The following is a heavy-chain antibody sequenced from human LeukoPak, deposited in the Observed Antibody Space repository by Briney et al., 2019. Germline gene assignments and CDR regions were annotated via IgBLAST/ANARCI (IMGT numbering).Heavy chain of an antibody. CDR3: ARGLSGSWKGYYYYYMDV. J-gene: IGHJ6*03. CDR2: IYYSGST. CDR1: GGSISSYY. V-gene: IGHV4-59*01. Sequence: SETLSLTCIVSGGSISSYYWSWIRQPPGKGLEWIGYIYYSGSTNYNPSLKSRVTISVDTSKNQFSLKLSSVTAADTAVYYCARGLSGSWKGYYYYYMDVWGKGTTVTVSS. D-gene: IGHD1-26*01.